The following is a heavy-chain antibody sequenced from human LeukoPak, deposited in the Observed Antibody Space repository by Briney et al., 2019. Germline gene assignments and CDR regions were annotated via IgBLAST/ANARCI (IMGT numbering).Heavy chain of an antibody. CDR2: ISYDGSNK. V-gene: IGHV3-30*18. CDR3: AKRDAGYYYGMDV. Sequence: QPGGSLRLSCAASGFTFSSYGMHWVRQAPGKGLEWVAVISYDGSNKYYADSVKGRFTLSRDNSKNTLYLQMNSLRAEDTAVYYCAKRDAGYYYGMDVWGQGTTVTVSS. J-gene: IGHJ6*02. CDR1: GFTFSSYG. D-gene: IGHD6-13*01.